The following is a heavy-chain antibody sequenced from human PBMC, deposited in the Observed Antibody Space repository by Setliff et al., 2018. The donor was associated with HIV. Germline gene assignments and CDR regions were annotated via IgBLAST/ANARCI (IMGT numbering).Heavy chain of an antibody. D-gene: IGHD3-3*01. CDR1: GYTFTSYG. Sequence: ASVKVSCKASGYTFTSYGISWVRQAPGQGLEWMGWISAYNGNTNYAQKLQGRVTMTTDTSTSTAYMELRSLRSDDTAVYYCARPCNFWSGLPDAFDIWGQGTMVTVSS. J-gene: IGHJ3*02. CDR3: ARPCNFWSGLPDAFDI. CDR2: ISAYNGNT. V-gene: IGHV1-18*01.